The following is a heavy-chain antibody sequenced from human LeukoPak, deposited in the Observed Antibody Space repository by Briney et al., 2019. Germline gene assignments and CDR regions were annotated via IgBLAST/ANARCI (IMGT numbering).Heavy chain of an antibody. CDR2: ISAHNGNT. J-gene: IGHJ4*02. D-gene: IGHD4-11*01. V-gene: IGHV1-18*01. Sequence: ASVKVSCKASVYSFTNYGTIWVRQTPGQGLQWMGWISAHNGNTNYAQKLQGRVTLTTDTSTSTVYMELRSLTSDDTAVYYCARAETTLLLNYWGQGTLVTVSS. CDR1: VYSFTNYG. CDR3: ARAETTLLLNY.